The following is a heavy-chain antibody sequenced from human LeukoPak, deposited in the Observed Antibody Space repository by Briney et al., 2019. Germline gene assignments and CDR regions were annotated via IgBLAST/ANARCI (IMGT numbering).Heavy chain of an antibody. V-gene: IGHV4-34*01. J-gene: IGHJ4*02. CDR3: ARVGLDWGSIDY. CDR2: INHRGST. CDR1: GGSFSPYY. Sequence: SETLSLTCTVYGGSFSPYYWNWIRQPPGKGLEWIGEINHRGSTTYNPSLKSRVTISLDTSKNQFSLKLSSVTAADTAVYYCARVGLDWGSIDYWGQGTLVTASS. D-gene: IGHD3/OR15-3a*01.